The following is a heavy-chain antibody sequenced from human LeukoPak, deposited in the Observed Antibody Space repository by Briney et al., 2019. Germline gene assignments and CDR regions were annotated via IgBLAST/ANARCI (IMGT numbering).Heavy chain of an antibody. J-gene: IGHJ3*02. Sequence: SETLSLTYAVYGGSFSGYYWSWIRQPPGKGLEWIGEINHSGSTNYNPSLKSRVTISVDTSKNQFSLKLSSVTAADTAVYYCARRYGAYSYGYRDAFDIWGQGTMVTVSS. CDR2: INHSGST. CDR1: GGSFSGYY. CDR3: ARRYGAYSYGYRDAFDI. V-gene: IGHV4-34*01. D-gene: IGHD5-18*01.